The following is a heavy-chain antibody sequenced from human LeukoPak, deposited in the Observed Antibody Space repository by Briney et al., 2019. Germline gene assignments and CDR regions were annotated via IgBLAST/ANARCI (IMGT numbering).Heavy chain of an antibody. J-gene: IGHJ4*02. Sequence: PGGSLRLSCAASGFTFSSYWMSWVRQAPGKGLEWVANIKQDGSEKYYVDSVKGRFTISRDNAKNSLYLQMNSLRAEDTAVYYCAKPTEGSGSFLINYWGQGTLVTVSS. CDR2: IKQDGSEK. D-gene: IGHD1-26*01. CDR3: AKPTEGSGSFLINY. CDR1: GFTFSSYW. V-gene: IGHV3-7*01.